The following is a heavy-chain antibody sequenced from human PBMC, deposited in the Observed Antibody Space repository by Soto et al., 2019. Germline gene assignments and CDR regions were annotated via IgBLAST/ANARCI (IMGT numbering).Heavy chain of an antibody. CDR3: ASHLYTYGTLPSQYQNGMGV. CDR1: GDTFSSYS. V-gene: IGHV1-69*02. Sequence: QVQLVQSGAEVKRPGSSVKVSCEASGDTFSSYSFSWVRLAPGQGLAWMGRIIPIVGIVDYAQKFKGRVTFAADKSTSTAYMELSGLRSEDTAVYYCASHLYTYGTLPSQYQNGMGVWCQGTTVTVSS. D-gene: IGHD5-18*01. CDR2: IIPIVGIV. J-gene: IGHJ6*02.